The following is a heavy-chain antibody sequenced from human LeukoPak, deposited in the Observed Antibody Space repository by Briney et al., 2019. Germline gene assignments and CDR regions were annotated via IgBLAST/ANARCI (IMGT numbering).Heavy chain of an antibody. J-gene: IGHJ4*02. CDR3: ARVPTAAWYYLDY. D-gene: IGHD1-14*01. CDR1: GFTFSSYW. Sequence: GGSLRLSCAASGFTFSSYWMSWVRQAPGKGLEWVANIKQDGSEKYYVDSVKGRFTISRDNAKNSLYLQMNSLRAEDTAVYYCARVPTAAWYYLDYWGQGTPVTVSS. V-gene: IGHV3-7*01. CDR2: IKQDGSEK.